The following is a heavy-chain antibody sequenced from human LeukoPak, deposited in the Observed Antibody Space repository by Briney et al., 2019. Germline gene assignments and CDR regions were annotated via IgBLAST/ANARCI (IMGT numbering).Heavy chain of an antibody. J-gene: IGHJ4*02. CDR3: ARAPVWFGELPTDQSDY. CDR2: ISSSSSYI. Sequence: GGSLRLSCAASGFTFSSYSMNWVRQAPGKGLEWVSSISSSSSYIYYADSVKGRFTISRDNAKNSLYLQMNSLRAEDTAVYYCARAPVWFGELPTDQSDYWGQGTLVTVSS. D-gene: IGHD3-10*01. V-gene: IGHV3-21*01. CDR1: GFTFSSYS.